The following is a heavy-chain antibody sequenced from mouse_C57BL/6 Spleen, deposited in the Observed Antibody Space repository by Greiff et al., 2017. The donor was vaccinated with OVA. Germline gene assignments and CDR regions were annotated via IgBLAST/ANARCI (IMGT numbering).Heavy chain of an antibody. CDR3: VRLYYYGSSYAMDY. D-gene: IGHD1-1*01. CDR2: IRSKSNNYAT. V-gene: IGHV10-1*01. CDR1: GFSFNTYA. J-gene: IGHJ4*01. Sequence: EVQLVESGGGLVQPKGSLKLSCAASGFSFNTYAMNWVRQAPGQGLEWVARIRSKSNNYATYYADSVKDRFTISRDDSESMLYLQMNNLKTEDTAMYYCVRLYYYGSSYAMDYWGQGTSVTVSS.